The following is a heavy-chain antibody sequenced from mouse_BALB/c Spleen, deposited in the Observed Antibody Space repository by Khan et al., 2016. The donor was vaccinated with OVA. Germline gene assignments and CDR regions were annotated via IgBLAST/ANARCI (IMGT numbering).Heavy chain of an antibody. J-gene: IGHJ2*01. CDR2: INPSTGYT. Sequence: QVQLQQSGAELAKPGASVKMSCKASGYTFTNYWMHWVKQRPGQGLEWIGDINPSTGYTGYNQKFKDKATLTADKSSSTAYMQLSSLTSEDSAVYYCAGGGYSNGRFDYWGQGTTLTVSS. CDR3: AGGGYSNGRFDY. V-gene: IGHV1-7*01. D-gene: IGHD2-5*01. CDR1: GYTFTNYW.